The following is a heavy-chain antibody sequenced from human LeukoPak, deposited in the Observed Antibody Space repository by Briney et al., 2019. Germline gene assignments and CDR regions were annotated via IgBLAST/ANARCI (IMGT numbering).Heavy chain of an antibody. D-gene: IGHD3-16*01. CDR3: ARDPGGWYDT. CDR1: GYTFIAYF. V-gene: IGHV1-2*02. J-gene: IGHJ5*02. Sequence: ASVKVSCKASGYTFIAYFIQWVRQAPGQGLEWMGWIHPNSGSTNYAQQFQGRLTLTTDASIGTAYMELSDLRSDDTAVYYCARDPGGWYDTWGQGALVTVSS. CDR2: IHPNSGST.